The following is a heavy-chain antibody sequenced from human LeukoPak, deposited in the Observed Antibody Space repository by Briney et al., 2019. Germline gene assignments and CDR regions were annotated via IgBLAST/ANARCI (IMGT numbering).Heavy chain of an antibody. Sequence: ASVKVSCKASRYTFTGYYMHWVRQAPGQGLEWMGWINPNSGGTNYAQKFQGRVTMTRDTSISTAYMELSRLRSDDTAVYYCARAGIVVVHYEDWEWFDPWGQGTLVTVSS. V-gene: IGHV1-2*02. CDR2: INPNSGGT. CDR3: ARAGIVVVHYEDWEWFDP. D-gene: IGHD2-2*01. J-gene: IGHJ5*02. CDR1: RYTFTGYY.